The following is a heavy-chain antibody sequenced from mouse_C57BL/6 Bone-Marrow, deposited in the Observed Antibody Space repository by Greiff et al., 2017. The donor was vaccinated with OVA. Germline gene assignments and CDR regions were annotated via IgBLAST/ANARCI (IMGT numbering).Heavy chain of an antibody. CDR1: YFALMAIA. J-gene: IGHJ4*01. D-gene: IGHD2-10*02. CDR2: FTMYSDAT. Sequence: LQQSGAELVRPGSSVKLSCKDSYFALMAIAMHWVKQRHGHGLEWIGSFTMYSDATEYSENFKGKATLTANTSSSTAYMELSSLTSEDSAVYYCARSSPVGAREGVYYYAMDYWGQGTSVTVSS. V-gene: IGHV1-49*01. CDR3: ARSSPVGAREGVYYYAMDY.